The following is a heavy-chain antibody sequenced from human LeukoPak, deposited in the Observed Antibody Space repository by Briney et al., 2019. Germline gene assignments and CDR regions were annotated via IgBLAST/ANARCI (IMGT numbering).Heavy chain of an antibody. CDR2: IFDSGSTST. CDR3: ARSNGYSSGWHDY. V-gene: IGHV4-59*08. Sequence: PSETLSLTCTVSGVSISSYYWSWIRQPPGKGLEWIGYIFDSGSTSTSYNPSLKSRVTISVDMSKNQFSLKLSSVTAADTAVFYCARSNGYSSGWHDYWGQGTLVTVSS. D-gene: IGHD6-19*01. CDR1: GVSISSYY. J-gene: IGHJ4*02.